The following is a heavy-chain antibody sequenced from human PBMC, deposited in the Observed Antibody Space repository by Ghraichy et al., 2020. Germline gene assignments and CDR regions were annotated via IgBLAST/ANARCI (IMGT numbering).Heavy chain of an antibody. D-gene: IGHD3-16*01. CDR3: AKDAGGGVYIQFHYFDH. CDR2: ITASGGGA. J-gene: IGHJ4*02. Sequence: GGSLRLSCAASGFTFSSSAMSWVRQAPGKGLEWVSLITASGGGAYYADSVKGRFTISRDQSKNTLYLQMNDLRVEDTAIYYCAKDAGGGVYIQFHYFDHWGQGALVTVSP. CDR1: GFTFSSSA. V-gene: IGHV3-23*01.